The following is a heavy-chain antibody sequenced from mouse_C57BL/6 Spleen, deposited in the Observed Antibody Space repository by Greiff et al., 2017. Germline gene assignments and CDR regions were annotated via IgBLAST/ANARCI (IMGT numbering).Heavy chain of an antibody. D-gene: IGHD2-4*01. CDR2: ISSGSSTI. CDR1: GFTFSDYG. J-gene: IGHJ4*01. CDR3: ARRDYDYDDYAMDY. Sequence: EVNLVESGGGLVKPGGSLKLSCAASGFTFSDYGMHWVRQAPEKGLEWVAYISSGSSTIYYADTVKGRFTISRDNAKNTLFLQMTSLRSEDTAMYYCARRDYDYDDYAMDYWGQGTSVTVSS. V-gene: IGHV5-17*01.